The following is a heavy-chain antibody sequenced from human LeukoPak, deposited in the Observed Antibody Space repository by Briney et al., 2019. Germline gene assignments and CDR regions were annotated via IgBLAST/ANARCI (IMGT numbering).Heavy chain of an antibody. CDR3: TTRGGSFSIFDY. D-gene: IGHD1-26*01. CDR1: GFTFSNAW. V-gene: IGHV3-15*01. Sequence: GGSLRLSCAASGFTFSNAWMSWVRQAPGKGLEWVGRIKSKTDGGTTDYAAPVKGRFTISRDNSKNTLYLQMNSLRAEDTAVYYCTTRGGSFSIFDYWGQGTLVTVSS. CDR2: IKSKTDGGTT. J-gene: IGHJ4*02.